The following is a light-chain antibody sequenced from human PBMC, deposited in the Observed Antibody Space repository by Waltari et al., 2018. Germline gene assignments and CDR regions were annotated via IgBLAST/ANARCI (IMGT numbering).Light chain of an antibody. CDR3: NSRDSSGNHLV. CDR1: SLRSYY. J-gene: IGLJ2*01. V-gene: IGLV3-19*01. Sequence: SSELTQDPAVSVALGQTVRITCQGDSLRSYYASWYQQKPGQAHVLVIYGKNNRPTGITARFSGASSGNTASLTIPGAQAEDEADYYCNSRDSSGNHLVFGGGTKLTVL. CDR2: GKN.